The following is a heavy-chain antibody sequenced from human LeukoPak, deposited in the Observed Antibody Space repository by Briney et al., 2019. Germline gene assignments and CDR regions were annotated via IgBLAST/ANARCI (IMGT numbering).Heavy chain of an antibody. Sequence: SETLSLTCTVSGGSISSYYWSWIRRPPGKGLEWIGYIYYSGSTNYNPSLRSRVTISVDTSKNQFSLKLSSVTAADTALYYCARGGNYGDYDGYFDYWGQGTLVTVSS. CDR2: IYYSGST. CDR3: ARGGNYGDYDGYFDY. CDR1: GGSISSYY. J-gene: IGHJ4*02. V-gene: IGHV4-59*08. D-gene: IGHD4-17*01.